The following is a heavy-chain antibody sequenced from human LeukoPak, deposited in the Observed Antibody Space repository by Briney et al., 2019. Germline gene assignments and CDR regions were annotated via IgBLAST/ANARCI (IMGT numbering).Heavy chain of an antibody. Sequence: GGSLRLSCAASGFTFSRYEIHWVRQAPGRGLEWLFYISSSGDTIHFADSMKGRFTISRDNANNSLSLQMNRLRVEDTAIYYCARAPGIAGFNTPSEYWGQGTLVTVPS. V-gene: IGHV3-48*03. CDR2: ISSSGDTI. D-gene: IGHD6-13*01. CDR1: GFTFSRYE. CDR3: ARAPGIAGFNTPSEY. J-gene: IGHJ4*02.